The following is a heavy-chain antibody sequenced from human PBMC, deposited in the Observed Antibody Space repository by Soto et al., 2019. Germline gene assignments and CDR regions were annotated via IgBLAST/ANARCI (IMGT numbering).Heavy chain of an antibody. Sequence: LRLSCAASGFTFSSYAMSWVRQAPGKGLEWVSAISGSGGSTYYADSVKGRFTISRDNSKNTLYLQMNSLRAEDTAVYYCATTPILTAMVPFDYWGQGTLVTVSS. CDR1: GFTFSSYA. CDR2: ISGSGGST. CDR3: ATTPILTAMVPFDY. D-gene: IGHD5-18*01. J-gene: IGHJ4*02. V-gene: IGHV3-23*01.